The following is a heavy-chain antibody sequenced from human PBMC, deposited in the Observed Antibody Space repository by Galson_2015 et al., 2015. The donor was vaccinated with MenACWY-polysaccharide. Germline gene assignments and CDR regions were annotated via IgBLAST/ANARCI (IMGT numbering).Heavy chain of an antibody. V-gene: IGHV4-59*01. D-gene: IGHD2-15*01. J-gene: IGHJ3*01. CDR3: ARDQFTYREGGFGF. Sequence: RSLEWIECIHYSGSTKYNRSLRGRVTTTVATDKNQFSLNLSSVTTTDTAVYCCARDQFTYREGGFGFWGQGTMVTVSS. CDR2: IHYSGST.